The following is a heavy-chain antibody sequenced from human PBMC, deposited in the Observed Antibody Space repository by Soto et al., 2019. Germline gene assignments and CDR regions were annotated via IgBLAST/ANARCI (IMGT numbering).Heavy chain of an antibody. J-gene: IGHJ6*02. CDR1: GGTFSSYA. V-gene: IGHV1-69*12. D-gene: IGHD2-15*01. CDR2: IIPIFGTA. CDR3: ATAGVVPATPLYYSGMDV. Sequence: QVQLVQSGAEVKKPGSSVKVSCRASGGTFSSYAISWVRQAPGQGLEWMADIIPIFGTANYAQKFQGRVTITADESTGTVYMELTSLRSEDTAVYYCATAGVVPATPLYYSGMDVWGQGTTVTVSS.